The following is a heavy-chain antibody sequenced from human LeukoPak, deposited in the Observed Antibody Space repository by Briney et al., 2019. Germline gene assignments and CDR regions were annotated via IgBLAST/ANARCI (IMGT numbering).Heavy chain of an antibody. D-gene: IGHD2-8*01. V-gene: IGHV1-46*01. Sequence: ASVKVSCKASGYTFTSYYMHWVRQAPGQGLEWTGIINPSGGSTSYAQKFQGRVTMTRDTSTSTVYMELSSLRSEDTAVYYCARDSLGYCTNGVCYQYHYFDYWGQGTLVTVSS. CDR2: INPSGGST. CDR1: GYTFTSYY. CDR3: ARDSLGYCTNGVCYQYHYFDY. J-gene: IGHJ4*02.